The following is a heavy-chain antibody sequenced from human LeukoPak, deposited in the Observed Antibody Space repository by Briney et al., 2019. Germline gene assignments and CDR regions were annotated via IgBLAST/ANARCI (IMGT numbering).Heavy chain of an antibody. CDR1: GYTFTSYY. J-gene: IGHJ6*03. D-gene: IGHD6-19*01. CDR2: INPSGGST. CDR3: ARTLVAGPFGYYYYYMDV. Sequence: ASVKVSCKASGYTFTSYYMHWVRQAPGQGLEWMGIINPSGGSTSYAQKFQGRVTMTRDMSTSTVYMELSSLRSEDTAVYYCARTLVAGPFGYYYYYMDVWGKGTTVTVSS. V-gene: IGHV1-46*01.